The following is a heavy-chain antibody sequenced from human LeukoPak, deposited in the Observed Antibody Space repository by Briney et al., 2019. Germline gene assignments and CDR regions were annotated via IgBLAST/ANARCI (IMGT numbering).Heavy chain of an antibody. Sequence: GGSLRLSCAASGFTVSSNYMSWVRQAPGKGLEWVSVIYSGGSTYYTDSVKGRFTISRDNSKNTLYLQMNSLRAEDTAVYYCARAEGSYWYFDLWGRGTLVTVSS. CDR3: ARAEGSYWYFDL. CDR2: IYSGGST. V-gene: IGHV3-66*01. J-gene: IGHJ2*01. CDR1: GFTVSSNY.